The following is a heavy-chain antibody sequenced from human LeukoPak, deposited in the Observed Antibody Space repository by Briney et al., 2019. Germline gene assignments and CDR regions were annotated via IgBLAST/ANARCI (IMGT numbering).Heavy chain of an antibody. J-gene: IGHJ4*02. CDR1: VGSISSYY. CDR3: ARHVEGEGLDY. D-gene: IGHD3-16*01. V-gene: IGHV4-59*08. CDR2: ISYSGNS. Sequence: KPSETLSLTCTVSVGSISSYYGSWIRQPPGKGLQWIGYISYSGNSNYNPSLKSRVTISVDSSKTQFSLKLSSVNAADTAFYYCARHVEGEGLDYWGQGTLVTVSS.